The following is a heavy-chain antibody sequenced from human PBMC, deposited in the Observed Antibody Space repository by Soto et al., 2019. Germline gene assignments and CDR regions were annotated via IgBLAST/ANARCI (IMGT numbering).Heavy chain of an antibody. Sequence: QVHLVQSGAEVKKPGASVKVSCKGSGYGFTTYGITWVRQAPGQGLEWMAWISAHNGNTNYAQKLQGRVTVTRDTSTSTAYMELRSLRSDDTAVYYCARGSYGDYWGQGVLVTVSS. CDR1: GYGFTTYG. CDR3: ARGSYGDY. D-gene: IGHD3-10*01. J-gene: IGHJ4*02. V-gene: IGHV1-18*01. CDR2: ISAHNGNT.